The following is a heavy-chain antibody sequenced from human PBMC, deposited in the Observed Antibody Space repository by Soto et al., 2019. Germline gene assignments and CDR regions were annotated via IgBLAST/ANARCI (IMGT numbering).Heavy chain of an antibody. CDR2: ISSRSSHI. J-gene: IGHJ5*02. CDR1: GFSFSSYS. CDR3: ASGYTGYCSGGTCYWFDP. D-gene: IGHD2-15*01. Sequence: EVQLVESGGGLVKPGGSLRLSCAASGFSFSSYSMNWVRQAPGKGLEWVSSISSRSSHINYADSVKGRFTISRAKAKKSLYLQMNCLRAEDPAVYYCASGYTGYCSGGTCYWFDPWGQGTLVTVSS. V-gene: IGHV3-21*01.